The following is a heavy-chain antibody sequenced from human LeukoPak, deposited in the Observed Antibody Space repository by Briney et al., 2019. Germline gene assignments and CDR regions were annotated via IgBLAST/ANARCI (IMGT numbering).Heavy chain of an antibody. V-gene: IGHV4-59*02. CDR3: ARLILTGYYINDY. D-gene: IGHD3-9*01. CDR2: THHSGST. Sequence: SETLSLTCTVSGASVSSNYWNWIRQPPGKGLEWIGYTHHSGSTNYNPSLKSRVTISVDTSKNQFSLKLSSVTAADTAVYYCARLILTGYYINDYWGQGTLVTVSS. J-gene: IGHJ4*02. CDR1: GASVSSNY.